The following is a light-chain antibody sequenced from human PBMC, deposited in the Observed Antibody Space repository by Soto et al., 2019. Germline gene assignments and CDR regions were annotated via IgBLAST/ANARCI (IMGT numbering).Light chain of an antibody. CDR3: CSYAGNYTWV. CDR2: DVS. J-gene: IGLJ2*01. V-gene: IGLV2-11*01. CDR1: SSDVGGYNY. Sequence: QAVVTQPRSVSGSPGQSVTISCTGTSSDVGGYNYVSWYQQHPGKAPKLMIYDVSKRPSGVPDRFSGSKSGNTASLTISGLQAEDEADYYCCSYAGNYTWVFGGGTKLTVL.